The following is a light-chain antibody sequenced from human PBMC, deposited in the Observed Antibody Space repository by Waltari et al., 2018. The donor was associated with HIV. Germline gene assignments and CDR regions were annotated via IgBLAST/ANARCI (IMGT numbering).Light chain of an antibody. CDR3: QQYGSSPWYT. CDR2: GAS. J-gene: IGKJ2*01. V-gene: IGKV3-20*01. Sequence: ELVLTQYPGLLSSSPGERATLSCRASQSVSSSYLAWYQQKPGQAPRLLIYGASSRATGIPDRFSGSGSGTDFTLTISRLEPEDFAVYYCQQYGSSPWYTFGQGTKLEIK. CDR1: QSVSSSY.